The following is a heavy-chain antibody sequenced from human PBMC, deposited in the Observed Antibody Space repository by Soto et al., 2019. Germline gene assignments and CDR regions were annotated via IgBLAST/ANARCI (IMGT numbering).Heavy chain of an antibody. V-gene: IGHV4-59*08. CDR1: GGSISSYY. D-gene: IGHD6-6*01. CDR2: IYYSGST. J-gene: IGHJ5*02. Sequence: PSETLSLTCTVSGGSISSYYWSWIRQPPGKGLEWIGYIYYSGSTNYNPSLKSRVTISVDTSKNQFSLKLSSVTAADTAVYYCARLRSSSSVCWFDPWGQGTLVTVSS. CDR3: ARLRSSSSVCWFDP.